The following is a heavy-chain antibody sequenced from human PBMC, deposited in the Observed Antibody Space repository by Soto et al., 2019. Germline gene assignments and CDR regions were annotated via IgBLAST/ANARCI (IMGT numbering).Heavy chain of an antibody. J-gene: IGHJ5*02. CDR1: GGSISSGGYY. V-gene: IGHV4-31*03. D-gene: IGHD3-10*01. CDR3: ARLSGRNWFDP. Sequence: TSETLSLTCTVSGGSISSGGYYWSWIRQHPGKGLEWIGYIYYSGSTYYNPSLKSRVTISVDTSKNQFSLKLSSVTAADTAVYYCARLSGRNWFDPWGQGTLVTVSS. CDR2: IYYSGST.